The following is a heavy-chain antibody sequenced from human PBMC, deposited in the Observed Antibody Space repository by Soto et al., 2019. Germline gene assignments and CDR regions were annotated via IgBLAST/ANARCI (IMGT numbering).Heavy chain of an antibody. D-gene: IGHD6-19*01. CDR2: IYYSGNT. Sequence: SETLSLTCTVSGGSISSSSYYWGWIRQPPGKGLEWIGSIYYSGNTYCNPSLKSRVTISVDTSKNQFSLKLSSVTVADTAVYYCARHGPPGSSGWYEEASYYCGMDVWGQGTTVTVS. CDR3: ARHGPPGSSGWYEEASYYCGMDV. CDR1: GGSISSSSYY. V-gene: IGHV4-39*01. J-gene: IGHJ6*02.